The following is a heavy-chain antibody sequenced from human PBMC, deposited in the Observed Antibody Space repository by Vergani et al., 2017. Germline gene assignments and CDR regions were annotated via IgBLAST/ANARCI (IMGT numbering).Heavy chain of an antibody. J-gene: IGHJ5*02. CDR2: ISSSSSYI. CDR3: ARDRRFGAVAGTGWFDP. Sequence: EVQLVESGGGLVKPGGSLRLSCAASGFTFSSYSMNWVRQAPGKGLEWVSSISSSSSYIYYADSVKGRFTISRDNAKNSLYLQMNSLRAEDTAVYYCARDRRFGAVAGTGWFDPWGQGTLVTVSS. V-gene: IGHV3-21*01. D-gene: IGHD6-19*01. CDR1: GFTFSSYS.